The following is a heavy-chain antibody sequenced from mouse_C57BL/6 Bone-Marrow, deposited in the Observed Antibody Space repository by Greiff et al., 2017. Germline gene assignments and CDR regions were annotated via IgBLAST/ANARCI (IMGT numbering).Heavy chain of an antibody. CDR1: GFTFSSYG. V-gene: IGHV5-6*01. Sequence: EVKLVESGGDLVKPGGSLKLSCAASGFTFSSYGMSWVRQTPDKRLEWVATISSGGSYTYYPDSVKGRFTISRDNAKNPLYLQMSSLQSEDTAMYYCARFYYWYFDVWGTGTTVTVSS. CDR2: ISSGGSYT. CDR3: ARFYYWYFDV. J-gene: IGHJ1*03.